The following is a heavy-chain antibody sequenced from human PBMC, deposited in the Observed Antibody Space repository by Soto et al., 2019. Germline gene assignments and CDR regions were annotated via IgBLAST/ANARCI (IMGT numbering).Heavy chain of an antibody. CDR2: ISSSSSYI. D-gene: IGHD2-15*01. J-gene: IGHJ3*02. V-gene: IGHV3-21*01. CDR1: GFTFSSYS. Sequence: EVQLLESGGGLVKPGGSLRLSCAASGFTFSSYSMNWVRQAPGKGLEWVSSISSSSSYIYYADSVKGRFTISRDNAKNSLYLQMNSLGAEDTAVYYCAGDHGLSSYAFDIWGQGTMVTVSS. CDR3: AGDHGLSSYAFDI.